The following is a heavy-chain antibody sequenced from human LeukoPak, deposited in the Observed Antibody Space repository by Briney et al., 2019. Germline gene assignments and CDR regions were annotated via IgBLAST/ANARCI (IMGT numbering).Heavy chain of an antibody. CDR1: GFTFSSYS. D-gene: IGHD3-9*01. CDR2: ISSSSSTI. CDR3: ASLRVLRYFDWLPARDY. J-gene: IGHJ4*02. Sequence: GGSLRLSCAASGFTFSSYSMNWVRQAPGKGLEWVSYISSSSSTIYYADSVKGRSTISRDNAKNSLYLQMNSLRAEDTAVYYCASLRVLRYFDWLPARDYWGQGTLVTVSS. V-gene: IGHV3-48*01.